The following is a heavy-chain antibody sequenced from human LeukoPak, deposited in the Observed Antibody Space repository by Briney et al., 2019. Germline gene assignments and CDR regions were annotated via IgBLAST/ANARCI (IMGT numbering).Heavy chain of an antibody. Sequence: ASVKVSCKAFGYGLTNYYVHWVRQAPGQGLEGMGEINPSGGSTSYAQKFQGRITVTRKTYTNTVYMDLSSLRSEDTATYYCARGAPTTRIGAGRFDYWGQGSLLTVAS. J-gene: IGHJ4*02. CDR2: INPSGGST. D-gene: IGHD5-12*01. CDR3: ARGAPTTRIGAGRFDY. CDR1: GYGLTNYY. V-gene: IGHV1-46*01.